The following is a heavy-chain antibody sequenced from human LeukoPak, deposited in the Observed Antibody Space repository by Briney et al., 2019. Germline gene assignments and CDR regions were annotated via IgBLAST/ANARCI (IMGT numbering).Heavy chain of an antibody. CDR1: GFTFSSYA. CDR2: ISYDGSNK. D-gene: IGHD4-17*01. Sequence: PGRSLRLSCAASGFTFSSYAMHRVRQAPGKGLEWVAVISYDGSNKYYADSVKGRFTISRDNSKNTLYLQMNSLRAEDTAVYYCARGLDYVSFDYWGQGTLVTVSS. CDR3: ARGLDYVSFDY. J-gene: IGHJ4*02. V-gene: IGHV3-30-3*01.